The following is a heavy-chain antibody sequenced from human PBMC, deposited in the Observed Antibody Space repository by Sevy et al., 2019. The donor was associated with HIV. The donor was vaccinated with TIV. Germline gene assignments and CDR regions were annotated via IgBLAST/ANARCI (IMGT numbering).Heavy chain of an antibody. CDR3: ARQAHIVVVPAAIEGPGWFDP. D-gene: IGHD2-2*02. Sequence: SETLSLTCTVSGGSISSSSYYWGWIRQPPGQGLEWIGSIYYSGSTYYNPSLKSRVTISVDTSKNQFSLKLSSVTAADTAVYYCARQAHIVVVPAAIEGPGWFDPWGQGTLVTVSS. CDR1: GGSISSSSYY. J-gene: IGHJ5*02. V-gene: IGHV4-39*01. CDR2: IYYSGST.